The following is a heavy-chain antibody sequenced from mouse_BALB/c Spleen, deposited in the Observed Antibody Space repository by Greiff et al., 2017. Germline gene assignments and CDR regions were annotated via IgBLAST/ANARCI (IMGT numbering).Heavy chain of an antibody. Sequence: EVQVVESGGGLVKPGGSLKLSCAASGFTFSSYAMSWVRQSPEKRLEWVAEISSGGSYTYYPDTVTGRFTISRDNAKNTLYLQMSSLKSEDTAMYYCARHTGDYWGQGTSVTVSS. D-gene: IGHD5-1-1*01. J-gene: IGHJ4*01. CDR2: ISSGGSYT. CDR1: GFTFSSYA. CDR3: ARHTGDY. V-gene: IGHV5-9-4*01.